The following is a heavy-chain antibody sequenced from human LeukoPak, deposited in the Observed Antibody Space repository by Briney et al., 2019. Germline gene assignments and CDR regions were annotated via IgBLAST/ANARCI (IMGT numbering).Heavy chain of an antibody. CDR3: ARLAGIAVAGTWWFDP. V-gene: IGHV4-61*01. J-gene: IGHJ5*02. D-gene: IGHD6-19*01. CDR1: GGSVSSGSYY. CDR2: IYYSGST. Sequence: SGTLSLTCTVSGGSVSSGSYYWSWIRQPPGKGLEWIGYIYYSGSTNYNPSLKSRVTISVDTSKNQFSLKLSSVTAADTAVYYCARLAGIAVAGTWWFDPWGQGTLVTVSS.